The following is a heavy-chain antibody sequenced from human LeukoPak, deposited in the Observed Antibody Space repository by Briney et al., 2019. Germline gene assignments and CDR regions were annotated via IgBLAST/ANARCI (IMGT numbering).Heavy chain of an antibody. V-gene: IGHV5-51*01. CDR3: ARQPSSSSRSWFDP. CDR2: IYPGDSDT. Sequence: GESLKISCKGSGYSFTTYWIGWVRQMPGKGLAWMGIIYPGDSDTRYSPSFQGRVTISADKSISTAYLQWSSLKASDTAMYYCARQPSSSSRSWFDPWGQGTLVTVSS. D-gene: IGHD6-6*01. CDR1: GYSFTTYW. J-gene: IGHJ5*02.